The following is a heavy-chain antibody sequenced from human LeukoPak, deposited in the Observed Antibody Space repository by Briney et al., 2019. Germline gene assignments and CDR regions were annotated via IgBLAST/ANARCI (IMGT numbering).Heavy chain of an antibody. CDR3: ARDPDSTSSRAFDI. Sequence: SETLSLTCTVSGGSISSSSYYWGWIRQPPGKGLEWIGSIYYSGSTYYNPSLKSRVTISVDTSKNQFSLKLSPVTAADTAVYYCARDPDSTSSRAFDIWGQGTMVTVSS. V-gene: IGHV4-39*02. D-gene: IGHD6-6*01. CDR1: GGSISSSSYY. CDR2: IYYSGST. J-gene: IGHJ3*02.